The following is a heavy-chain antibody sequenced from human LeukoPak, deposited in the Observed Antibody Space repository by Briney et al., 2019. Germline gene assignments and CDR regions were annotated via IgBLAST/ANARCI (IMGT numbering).Heavy chain of an antibody. V-gene: IGHV1-2*02. CDR3: ARGQNNDYGDYDGWGH. Sequence: GASVKVSCKASGYSFTGYYMHWVRQAPGQGLEWMGWINPNSGGTSYAQSFQGRVTMTRDTSIGTAYMELSSLRSDDTAVYYCARGQNNDYGDYDGWGHWGQGTLVTASS. J-gene: IGHJ4*02. D-gene: IGHD4-17*01. CDR1: GYSFTGYY. CDR2: INPNSGGT.